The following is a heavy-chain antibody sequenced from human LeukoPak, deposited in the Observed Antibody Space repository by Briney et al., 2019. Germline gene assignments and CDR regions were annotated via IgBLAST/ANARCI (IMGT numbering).Heavy chain of an antibody. D-gene: IGHD3-3*01. Sequence: SETLSLTCTVSGGSISSYYWSWIRQPPGKGLEWIGYIYYSGSTNYNPSLKSRVTISVDTSKNQFSLKLSSVTAADTAVYYCARDGRYYDFWSGYPYYYYGMDVWGQGTTVTVSS. V-gene: IGHV4-59*12. CDR3: ARDGRYYDFWSGYPYYYYGMDV. CDR2: IYYSGST. CDR1: GGSISSYY. J-gene: IGHJ6*02.